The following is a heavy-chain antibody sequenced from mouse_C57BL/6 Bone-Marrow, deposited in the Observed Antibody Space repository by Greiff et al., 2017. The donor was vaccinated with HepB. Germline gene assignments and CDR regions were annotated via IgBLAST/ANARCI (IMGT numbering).Heavy chain of an antibody. J-gene: IGHJ3*01. CDR2: IDPSDSET. D-gene: IGHD2-3*01. V-gene: IGHV1-52*01. Sequence: QVQLKQPGAELVRPGSSVKLSCKASGYTFTSYWMHWVKQRPIQGLEWIGNIDPSDSETHYNQKFKDKATLTVDKSSSTAYMQLSSLTSEDSAVYYCARDGYYVGFAYWGQGTLVTVSA. CDR3: ARDGYYVGFAY. CDR1: GYTFTSYW.